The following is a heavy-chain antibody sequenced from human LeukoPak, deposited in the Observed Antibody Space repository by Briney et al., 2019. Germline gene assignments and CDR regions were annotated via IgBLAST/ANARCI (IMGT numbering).Heavy chain of an antibody. CDR1: GFTFSSYS. CDR3: XXXDGSGSSYYFDY. Sequence: GGSLRLSCAASGFTFSSYSMNWVRQAPGKGPEWVSSISSSSSYIYYADSVKGRFTISRDNAKNSLYLQMNSLRAEDTAVYYCXXXDGSGSSYYFDYWGQGTLVTVSS. CDR2: ISSSSSYI. J-gene: IGHJ4*02. D-gene: IGHD3-10*01. V-gene: IGHV3-21*01.